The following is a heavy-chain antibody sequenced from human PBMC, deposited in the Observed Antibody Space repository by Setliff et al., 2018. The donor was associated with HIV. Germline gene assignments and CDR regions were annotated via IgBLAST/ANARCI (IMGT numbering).Heavy chain of an antibody. CDR3: ARVRPLGYCSTGACPPDY. CDR2: ITSRSADI. D-gene: IGHD2-8*01. V-gene: IGHV3-21*01. Sequence: SGGSLRLSCAASGFTLRDYGMHWVRQAPGKGLEWVSSITSRSADIYYADSVRGRFTISRDNARNSLVLQMNSLRADDTAVYYCARVRPLGYCSTGACPPDYWGQGTLVTVSS. J-gene: IGHJ4*02. CDR1: GFTLRDYG.